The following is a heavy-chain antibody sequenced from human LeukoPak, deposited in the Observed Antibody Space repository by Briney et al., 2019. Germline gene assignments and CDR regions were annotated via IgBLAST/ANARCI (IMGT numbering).Heavy chain of an antibody. J-gene: IGHJ5*02. V-gene: IGHV1-2*02. CDR3: ARGRYCSGGSCYNNWFDP. CDR1: GYTFTGYY. Sequence: ASVKVSCKASGYTFTGYYMHWVRQAPGQGLEWMGWINPNSGGTNYAQKFQGRVTMTRDTSISTGYMELSRLRSDDTAVYYCARGRYCSGGSCYNNWFDPWGQGTLVTVSS. D-gene: IGHD2-15*01. CDR2: INPNSGGT.